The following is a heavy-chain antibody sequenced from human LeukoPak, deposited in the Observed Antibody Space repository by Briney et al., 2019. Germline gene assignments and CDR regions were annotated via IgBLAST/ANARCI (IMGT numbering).Heavy chain of an antibody. V-gene: IGHV1-8*02. Sequence: GASVKVSCTASRYSLTAYDVNWVPAATGHRVEWMGWMDPDVGKTGYAQRFQGRVTMTRNTSISTAYMELSSLGSEDTAVYYCARDRFCSGVTCQRLGYNWLDPWGQGTLVTVSS. CDR3: ARDRFCSGVTCQRLGYNWLDP. D-gene: IGHD2-15*01. CDR2: MDPDVGKT. J-gene: IGHJ5*02. CDR1: RYSLTAYD.